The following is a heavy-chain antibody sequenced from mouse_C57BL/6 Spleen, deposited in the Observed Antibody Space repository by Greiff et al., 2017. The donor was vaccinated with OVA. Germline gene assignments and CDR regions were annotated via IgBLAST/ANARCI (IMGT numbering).Heavy chain of an antibody. V-gene: IGHV3-6*01. J-gene: IGHJ2*01. CDR1: GYSITSGYY. D-gene: IGHD4-1*01. Sequence: EVQLVESGPGLVKPSQSLSLTCSVTGYSITSGYYWNWIRQFPGNKLEWMGYISYDGSNNYNPSLKNRISITRDTSKNQFFLKLNSVTTEDTAAYYWARKELGLDYWGQGTTLTVSS. CDR2: ISYDGSN. CDR3: ARKELGLDY.